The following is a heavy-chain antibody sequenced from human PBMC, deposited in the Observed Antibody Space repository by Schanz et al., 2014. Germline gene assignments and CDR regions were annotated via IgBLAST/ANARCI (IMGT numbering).Heavy chain of an antibody. Sequence: QVQLVQSGAEVKKPGASVKVSCKASGYTFTSYGISWVRQAPGQGLEWMGRIIPILGIANYAQKFQGRVTITADKSTTTAYMELNSLNSDDTAHYYCVRVPSRDVSFDLWGRGTLVTVSS. CDR2: IIPILGIA. D-gene: IGHD3-16*01. CDR1: GYTFTSYG. CDR3: VRVPSRDVSFDL. V-gene: IGHV1-69*04. J-gene: IGHJ2*01.